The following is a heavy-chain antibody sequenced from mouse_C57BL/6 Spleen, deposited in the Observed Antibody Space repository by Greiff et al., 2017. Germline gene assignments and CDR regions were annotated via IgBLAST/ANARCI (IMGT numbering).Heavy chain of an antibody. D-gene: IGHD1-1*01. CDR2: IYPGDGDT. CDR1: GYAFSSYW. V-gene: IGHV1-80*01. Sequence: QVQLQQSGAELVKPGASVKISCKASGYAFSSYWMNWVKQRPGKGLEWIGQIYPGDGDTNYNGKFKGKATLTADKSSSTAYMQLSSLTSEDSAVYFCARWITTVVYWYFDVWGTGTTVTVSS. J-gene: IGHJ1*03. CDR3: ARWITTVVYWYFDV.